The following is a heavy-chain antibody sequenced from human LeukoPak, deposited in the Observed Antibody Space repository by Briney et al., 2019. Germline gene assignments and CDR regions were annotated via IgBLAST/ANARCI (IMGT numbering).Heavy chain of an antibody. CDR1: GFTFTTYG. CDR3: AKRGHYSINWYHYFDY. Sequence: GGSLRLSCAASGFTFTTYGLHWVRQAPGKGLKWVAAIASNGGSEYYADSVKGRFTISRDNSKNTLFLQMNSLRPDDTAVYYCAKRGHYSINWYHYFDYWGQGTLVTVSS. J-gene: IGHJ4*02. CDR2: IASNGGSE. V-gene: IGHV3-30*18. D-gene: IGHD6-13*01.